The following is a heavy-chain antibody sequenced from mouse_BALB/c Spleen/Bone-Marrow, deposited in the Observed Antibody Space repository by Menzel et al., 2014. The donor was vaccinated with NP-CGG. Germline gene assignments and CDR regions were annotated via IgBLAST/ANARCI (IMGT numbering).Heavy chain of an antibody. V-gene: IGHV1-80*01. CDR1: GYAFSVYW. J-gene: IGHJ2*01. CDR3: ARGGISVDY. Sequence: LQESGAELVRPGPSVKISCKASGYAFSVYWMNWVKQRPGQGLEWIGQIYPGDGDTNYNGKFKGRATLTADKSSNTAYMQLSSLTSEDSAVYFCARGGISVDYWGQGTTLTVSS. CDR2: IYPGDGDT.